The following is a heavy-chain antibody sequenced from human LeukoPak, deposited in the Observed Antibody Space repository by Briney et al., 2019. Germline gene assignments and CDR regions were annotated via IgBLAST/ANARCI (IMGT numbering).Heavy chain of an antibody. J-gene: IGHJ6*02. Sequence: GGSLRLSCAASGFTFSSYSMNWARQAPGKGLEWVSSISSSSSYIYYADSVKGRFTISRDNAKNSLYLQMNSLRAEDTAVYYCARDIRITIFGVVTIAGYYYYGMDVWGQGTTVTVSS. V-gene: IGHV3-21*01. CDR3: ARDIRITIFGVVTIAGYYYYGMDV. CDR2: ISSSSSYI. CDR1: GFTFSSYS. D-gene: IGHD3-3*01.